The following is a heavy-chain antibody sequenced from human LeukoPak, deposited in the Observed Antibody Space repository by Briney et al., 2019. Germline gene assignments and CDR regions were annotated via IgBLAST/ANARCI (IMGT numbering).Heavy chain of an antibody. CDR3: APCKGSSTSCYGGFDY. CDR1: GFTFSSYS. Sequence: GGSLRLSCAASGFTFSSYSMNWVRQAPGKGLEWVSSFSSSSSYIYYADSVKGRFTISRDNAKNSLYLQMNSLRAEDTAVYYCAPCKGSSTSCYGGFDYWGQGTLVTVSS. D-gene: IGHD2-2*01. J-gene: IGHJ4*02. V-gene: IGHV3-21*01. CDR2: FSSSSSYI.